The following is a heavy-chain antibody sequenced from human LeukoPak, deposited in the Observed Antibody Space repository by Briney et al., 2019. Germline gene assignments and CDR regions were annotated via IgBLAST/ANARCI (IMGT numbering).Heavy chain of an antibody. CDR1: GFTFSSYG. V-gene: IGHV3-23*01. J-gene: IGHJ4*02. Sequence: GGSLRLSCAASGFTFSSYGMTWVRQAPGKGLEWVSSISGSGDSTYYADSVKGRFTISRDNSKNSLYLQMNSLRAEDTAVYYCAKRDTSGWYYFDYWGQGTLVTISS. D-gene: IGHD6-19*01. CDR2: ISGSGDST. CDR3: AKRDTSGWYYFDY.